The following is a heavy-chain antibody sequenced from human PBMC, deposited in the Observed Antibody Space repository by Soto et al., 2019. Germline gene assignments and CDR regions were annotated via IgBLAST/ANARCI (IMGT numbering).Heavy chain of an antibody. V-gene: IGHV1-18*01. CDR2: ISAFFGKT. D-gene: IGHD2-15*01. Sequence: ASVKVSCKASGYTFTSYGISWVRQAPGQGLEWMGWISAFFGKTNYAQKLQGRVTMTADESTSTAYMELSSLRSEDTAVYYCARDGYSHCSGGSCYPTPPNEGYYFDYWGQGTLVTVSS. CDR3: ARDGYSHCSGGSCYPTPPNEGYYFDY. J-gene: IGHJ4*02. CDR1: GYTFTSYG.